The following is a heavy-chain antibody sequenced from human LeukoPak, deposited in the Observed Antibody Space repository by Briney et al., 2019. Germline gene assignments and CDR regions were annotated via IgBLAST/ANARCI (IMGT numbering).Heavy chain of an antibody. CDR3: AKQTVALPFDL. CDR1: GFIFRDDS. J-gene: IGHJ3*01. CDR2: ISSSSSAYI. D-gene: IGHD5-12*01. Sequence: GGSLRLSCVAPGFIFRDDSMYRGRQAPGKGLEGVSSISSSSSAYIFYSASVKGRFTISKNNAQRSPYLQITSMRAGTPAFYYCAKQTVALPFDLWGQGTMVAVS. V-gene: IGHV3-21*01.